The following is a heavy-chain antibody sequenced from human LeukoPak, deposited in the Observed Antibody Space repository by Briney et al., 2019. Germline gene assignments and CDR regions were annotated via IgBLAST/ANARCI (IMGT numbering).Heavy chain of an antibody. CDR3: ARDQVGPED. V-gene: IGHV3-7*01. J-gene: IGHJ4*02. CDR1: GFTFSGFW. D-gene: IGHD1-26*01. Sequence: GGPLRLSCAASGFTFSGFWMSWVRQAPGKGLEWVANINQDGSEKYYVDSVKGRFTISRGNAKSSLYLQMNSLRAEDTAVYYCARDQVGPEDWGQGTLVTVSS. CDR2: INQDGSEK.